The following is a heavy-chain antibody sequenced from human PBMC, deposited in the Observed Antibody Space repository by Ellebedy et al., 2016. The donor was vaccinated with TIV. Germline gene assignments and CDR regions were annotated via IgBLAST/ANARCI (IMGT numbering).Heavy chain of an antibody. CDR2: IVVDSGDA. CDR1: GFTFFTSA. J-gene: IGHJ4*02. D-gene: IGHD1-26*01. CDR3: AADRGVRAFFEA. V-gene: IGHV1-58*01. Sequence: SVKVSXXASGFTFFTSAVQWVRQARGKRLEWIGRIVVDSGDATYAQKFQERVTITRDKLTKTAYMEFSSLTSEDTAMYYCAADRGVRAFFEAWGQGTLVTV.